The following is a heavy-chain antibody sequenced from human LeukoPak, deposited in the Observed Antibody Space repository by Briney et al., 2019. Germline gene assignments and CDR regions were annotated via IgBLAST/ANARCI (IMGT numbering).Heavy chain of an antibody. CDR1: GFTLSNAW. Sequence: GGSLRLFCAPSGFTLSNAWIRGVRQAPGKGREGVGRIKSKTYDGPTDYAAPVKRRFSISRDDSKNTLYLQMNSLKSEDTAVYYCITDAMAAILEYYYMEVWGNGAPVTVSS. J-gene: IGHJ6*03. CDR3: ITDAMAAILEYYYMEV. CDR2: IKSKTYDGPT. V-gene: IGHV3-15*01. D-gene: IGHD5-24*01.